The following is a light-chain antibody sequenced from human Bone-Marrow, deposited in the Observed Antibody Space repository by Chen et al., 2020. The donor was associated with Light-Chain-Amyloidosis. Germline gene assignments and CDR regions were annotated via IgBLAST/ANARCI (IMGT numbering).Light chain of an antibody. Sequence: QSALTQPPSPSGSPGQSVTTSCTGTNSNGGRYDYVSWYQQHPGKAPKFWIYEVIKRSSGVPDRFSGSKSGNTASLTVSGLQAEDEADYYCCSYAGDSWVFGGGTKLTVL. CDR1: NSNGGRYDY. CDR3: CSYAGDSWV. V-gene: IGLV2-8*01. CDR2: EVI. J-gene: IGLJ3*02.